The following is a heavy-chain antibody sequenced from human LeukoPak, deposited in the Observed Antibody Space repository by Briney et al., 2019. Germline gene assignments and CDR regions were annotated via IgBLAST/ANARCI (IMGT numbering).Heavy chain of an antibody. D-gene: IGHD6-6*01. V-gene: IGHV4-61*02. J-gene: IGHJ4*02. CDR1: GGSISSGSYY. Sequence: PSETLSLTCTVSGGSISSGSYYWSWIRQPAGKGLEWIGRIYTSGSTNYNPSLKSRVTISVDTSKNQFSLKLSSVTAADTAVYYCARYLPSRWYSSSPFPGDYWGQGTLVTVSS. CDR3: ARYLPSRWYSSSPFPGDY. CDR2: IYTSGST.